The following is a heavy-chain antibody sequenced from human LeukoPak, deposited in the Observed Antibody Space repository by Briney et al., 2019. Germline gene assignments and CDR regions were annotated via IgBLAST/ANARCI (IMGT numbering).Heavy chain of an antibody. Sequence: GGSLRLSCAASGFTFSTYAMSWVRQAPGKGLEWVSAISGSGGKTYYADSVKGRFTISRDNAKNSVFLQMNSLRGEDTAVYYCARGGGAATGIDYWGQGTLVTVSS. CDR2: ISGSGGKT. V-gene: IGHV3-23*01. J-gene: IGHJ4*02. CDR1: GFTFSTYA. CDR3: ARGGGAATGIDY. D-gene: IGHD6-13*01.